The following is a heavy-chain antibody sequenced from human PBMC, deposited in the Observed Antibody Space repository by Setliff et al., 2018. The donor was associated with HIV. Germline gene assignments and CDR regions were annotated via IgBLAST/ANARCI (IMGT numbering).Heavy chain of an antibody. CDR1: GFTVSSNS. CDR3: VRDITTCWDV. J-gene: IGHJ6*02. Sequence: GGSLRLSCVASGFTVSSNSMNWVRQAPGKGLEWVSIIYSDGRTFYADSVKGRFTISRDNSKNTLYLQMNSLKIEDTAVYYCVRDITTCWDVWGQGTTVTVSS. CDR2: IYSDGRT. D-gene: IGHD1-20*01. V-gene: IGHV3-66*02.